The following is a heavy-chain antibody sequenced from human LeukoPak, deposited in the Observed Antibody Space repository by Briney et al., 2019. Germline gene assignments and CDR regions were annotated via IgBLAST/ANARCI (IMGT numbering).Heavy chain of an antibody. D-gene: IGHD3-16*01. CDR2: IRTKANNYAT. V-gene: IGHV3-73*01. CDR3: TRYDGGEFDY. Sequence: AGGSLRLSCAASGFTFSGSAIHWVRQASGKGLEWVGRIRTKANNYATAYPASVEGRFTISRDDSENTAYLQMNSLKTEDTAVYYCTRYDGGEFDYWGQGTLVTVSS. J-gene: IGHJ4*02. CDR1: GFTFSGSA.